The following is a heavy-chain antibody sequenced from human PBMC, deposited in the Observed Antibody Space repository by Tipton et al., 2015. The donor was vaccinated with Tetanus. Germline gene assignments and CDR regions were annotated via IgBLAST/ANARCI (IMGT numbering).Heavy chain of an antibody. J-gene: IGHJ3*02. CDR1: GGSISSYY. CDR2: IFYSGNT. D-gene: IGHD2-21*02. Sequence: LRLSCTVSGGSISSYYWSWIRQPAGKGLEWIGYIFYSGNTNYNPSLKTRVTISVDTSKNQFSLKLSSVTAADTAVYYCARLSSTANDAHAFDIWGQGTMVTVSS. V-gene: IGHV4-59*01. CDR3: ARLSSTANDAHAFDI.